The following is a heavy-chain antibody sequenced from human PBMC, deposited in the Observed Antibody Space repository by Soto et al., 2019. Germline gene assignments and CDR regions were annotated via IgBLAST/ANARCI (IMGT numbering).Heavy chain of an antibody. J-gene: IGHJ4*02. D-gene: IGHD4-17*01. CDR1: GGTFSSYT. CDR3: ANHDYGDLAEGDY. CDR2: IIPILGIA. Sequence: QVQLVQSGAEVKKPGSSVKVSCKASGGTFSSYTISWVRQAPGQGLEWMGRIIPILGIANYAQKFQGRVTITADKSTSTAYMELSSLRSEDTAVYYGANHDYGDLAEGDYWGQGTLVTVSS. V-gene: IGHV1-69*02.